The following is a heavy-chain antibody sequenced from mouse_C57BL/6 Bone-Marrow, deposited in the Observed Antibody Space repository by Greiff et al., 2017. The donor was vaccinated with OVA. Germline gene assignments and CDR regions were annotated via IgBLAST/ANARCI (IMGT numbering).Heavy chain of an antibody. CDR3: AREDDYDWYFDV. Sequence: QVQLQQSGPELVKPGASVKISSKASGYAFSSSWMNWVKQRPGKGLEWIGRIYPGDGDTNYNGKFKGKATLTADKSSSTAYMQLSSLTSEDSAVYFCAREDDYDWYFDVWGTGTTVTVSS. CDR1: GYAFSSSW. J-gene: IGHJ1*03. CDR2: IYPGDGDT. D-gene: IGHD2-4*01. V-gene: IGHV1-82*01.